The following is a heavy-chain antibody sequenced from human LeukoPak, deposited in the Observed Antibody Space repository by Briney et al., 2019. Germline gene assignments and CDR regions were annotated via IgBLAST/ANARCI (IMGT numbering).Heavy chain of an antibody. CDR1: GFTFSSYS. D-gene: IGHD1-1*01. Sequence: GGSLRLSCAASGFTFSSYSMNWVRQAPGKGLEWVSSISSSSSYIYYADSVKGRFTISRDNAKNSLYLQMNSLRAEDTAVYYCARVSGALERRGRSNWFDPWGQGTLVTVSS. V-gene: IGHV3-21*01. CDR2: ISSSSSYI. CDR3: ARVSGALERRGRSNWFDP. J-gene: IGHJ5*02.